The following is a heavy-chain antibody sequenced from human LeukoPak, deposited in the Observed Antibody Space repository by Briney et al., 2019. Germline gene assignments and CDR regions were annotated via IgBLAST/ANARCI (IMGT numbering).Heavy chain of an antibody. V-gene: IGHV7-4-1*02. Sequence: ASVKVSCKASGYTFTSYAMNWVRQAPGQGLEWMGWINTNTGNPPYAQGFTGRFVFSLDTSVSTAYLQISSLKAEDTAVYYCARGVVAGLATVYHYWGQGTLVTVSS. CDR3: ARGVVAGLATVYHY. CDR1: GYTFTSYA. D-gene: IGHD6-19*01. J-gene: IGHJ4*02. CDR2: INTNTGNP.